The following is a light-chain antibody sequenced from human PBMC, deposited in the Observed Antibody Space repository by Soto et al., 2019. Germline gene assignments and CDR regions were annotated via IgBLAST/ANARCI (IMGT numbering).Light chain of an antibody. CDR1: QSVSYN. V-gene: IGKV3D-15*01. CDR2: DAS. CDR3: QQYYSAPWT. J-gene: IGKJ1*01. Sequence: ESVLTQSPGTLSLSPGERATLSCRASQSVSYNLAWYQQKPGQAPRLLIYDASNRATGIPARFSGSGSGTDFTLTISSLQAEDVAVYYCQQYYSAPWTFGQGTKVDIK.